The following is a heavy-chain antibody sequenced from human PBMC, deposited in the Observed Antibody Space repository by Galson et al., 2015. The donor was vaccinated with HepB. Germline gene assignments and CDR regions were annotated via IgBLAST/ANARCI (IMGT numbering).Heavy chain of an antibody. V-gene: IGHV3-23*01. D-gene: IGHD3-10*01. Sequence: SLRLSCAASGFTFSSNAMSWVRQAPGKGLEWVSAISGSGGSTYYADSVQGRFNISRDNSKNTLYLQMNSLRAEDAAVYYCAKVGFMVRGIITSFDYWGQGTRVTVSS. J-gene: IGHJ4*02. CDR2: ISGSGGST. CDR1: GFTFSSNA. CDR3: AKVGFMVRGIITSFDY.